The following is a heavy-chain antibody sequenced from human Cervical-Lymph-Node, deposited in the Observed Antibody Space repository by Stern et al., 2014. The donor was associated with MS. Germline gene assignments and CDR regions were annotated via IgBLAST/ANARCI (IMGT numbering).Heavy chain of an antibody. CDR2: TWNDGSNK. Sequence: VQLEESGGGVVQPGTSLRLSCGASGFTFSTYGMHWVRKTPGKGLEWVAVTWNDGSNKYYADSVKGRFTISRDNSKNPLSLQMNSLRAEDTGIYHCVRAGDGVGASLVDWGQGTLVTVFS. V-gene: IGHV3-33*04. D-gene: IGHD1-26*01. CDR3: VRAGDGVGASLVD. J-gene: IGHJ1*01. CDR1: GFTFSTYG.